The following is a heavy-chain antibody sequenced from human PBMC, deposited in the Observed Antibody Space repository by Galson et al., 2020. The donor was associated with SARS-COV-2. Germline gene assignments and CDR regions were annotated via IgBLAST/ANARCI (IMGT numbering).Heavy chain of an antibody. CDR1: GGSISSGGYY. CDR2: IYYSGST. J-gene: IGHJ4*02. D-gene: IGHD3-22*01. Sequence: SETLSLTCTVSGGSISSGGYYWSWIRQHPGKGLEWIGYIYYSGSTYYNPSLKSRVTISVDTSKNQFSLKLSSVTAADTAVYYCARGVLYLEMDYYDSSGYFDYWGQGTLVTVSS. CDR3: ARGVLYLEMDYYDSSGYFDY. V-gene: IGHV4-31*03.